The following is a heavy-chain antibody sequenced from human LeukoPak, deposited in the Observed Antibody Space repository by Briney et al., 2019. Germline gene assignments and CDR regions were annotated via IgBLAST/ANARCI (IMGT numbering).Heavy chain of an antibody. Sequence: GGSLRLSCAVSGFTFSSYWMHWVRQAPGKGLEWVANIKEDGSDKHYMDSVKGRFTISRDNAKNSLFLQMNSLRAEDTAVYYCARERIATASAGDYWGQGTLVTVSS. V-gene: IGHV3-7*01. CDR1: GFTFSSYW. CDR3: ARERIATASAGDY. D-gene: IGHD6-13*01. CDR2: IKEDGSDK. J-gene: IGHJ4*02.